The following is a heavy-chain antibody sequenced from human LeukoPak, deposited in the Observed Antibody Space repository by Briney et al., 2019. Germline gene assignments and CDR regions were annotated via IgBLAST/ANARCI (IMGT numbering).Heavy chain of an antibody. CDR3: ARDVYYGSGSPRPDY. V-gene: IGHV1-46*01. CDR2: INPSGGST. Sequence: ASVKVSCKASGYTFTSYYMHWVRQAPGQGLEWMGIINPSGGSTSYAQKFQGRVTMTRDMSTSTVYMELSSLRAEDTAVYYCARDVYYGSGSPRPDYWGQGTLVTVSS. J-gene: IGHJ4*02. D-gene: IGHD3-10*01. CDR1: GYTFTSYY.